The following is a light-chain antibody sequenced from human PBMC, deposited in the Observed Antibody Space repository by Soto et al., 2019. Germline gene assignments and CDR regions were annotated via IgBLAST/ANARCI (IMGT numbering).Light chain of an antibody. J-gene: IGKJ1*01. Sequence: DIVMTQSPDSLAVSLGERATINCKSSQSILYSSNNKNYLAWYQQKPGQPPKLLIYWASTRESGVPDRFSGSGSGTDFTLTISSLQAGHVAVYYCQQYYDAPQTFGQGTKVEIK. V-gene: IGKV4-1*01. CDR2: WAS. CDR1: QSILYSSNNKNY. CDR3: QQYYDAPQT.